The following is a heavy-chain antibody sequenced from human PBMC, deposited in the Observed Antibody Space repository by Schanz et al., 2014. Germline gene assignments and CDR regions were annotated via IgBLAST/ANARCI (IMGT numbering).Heavy chain of an antibody. V-gene: IGHV1-46*01. CDR2: INPSGGST. CDR1: GYTFTSYY. J-gene: IGHJ3*02. Sequence: QVQLVQSGAEVKKPGASVKVSCKASGYTFTSYYMHWVRQAPGQGLEWMGIINPSGGSTSYAQKFQGRVTMTRDTSTSTVYMEVSGLRSEDTAVYYCARGLGDERWLDLNEAFDIWGQGTIVTVSS. CDR3: ARGLGDERWLDLNEAFDI. D-gene: IGHD6-19*01.